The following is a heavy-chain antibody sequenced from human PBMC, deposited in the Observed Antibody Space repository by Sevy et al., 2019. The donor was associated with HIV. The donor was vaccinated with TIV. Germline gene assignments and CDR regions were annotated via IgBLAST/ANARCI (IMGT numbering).Heavy chain of an antibody. Sequence: SETLSLTCTVSGGSISSYYWSWIRQPPGKGLEWIGYIYYSGSTNYNPSLKSRVTISVDTSKNQFSLKLSSVTAADTAVYYCAREAAMGHAGFDYWGQGTLVTVSS. CDR1: GGSISSYY. CDR2: IYYSGST. D-gene: IGHD2-2*01. V-gene: IGHV4-59*01. J-gene: IGHJ4*02. CDR3: AREAAMGHAGFDY.